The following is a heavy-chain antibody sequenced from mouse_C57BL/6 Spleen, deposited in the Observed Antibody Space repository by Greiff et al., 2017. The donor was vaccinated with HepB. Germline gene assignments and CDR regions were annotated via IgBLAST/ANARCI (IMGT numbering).Heavy chain of an antibody. CDR2: INPSNGGT. CDR1: GYTFTSYW. D-gene: IGHD2-3*01. Sequence: QVQLQQPGTELVKPGASVKLSCKASGYTFTSYWMHWVKQRPGQGLEWIGNINPSNGGTNYNEKFKSKATLTVDKSSSTAYMQLSSLTSEDSAVYYCARCDGYYPTFYAMDYWGQGTSVTVSS. J-gene: IGHJ4*01. CDR3: ARCDGYYPTFYAMDY. V-gene: IGHV1-53*01.